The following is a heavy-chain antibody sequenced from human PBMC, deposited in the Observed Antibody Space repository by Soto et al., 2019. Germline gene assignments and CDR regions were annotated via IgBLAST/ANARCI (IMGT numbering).Heavy chain of an antibody. J-gene: IGHJ6*02. CDR2: ISAYNGNT. V-gene: IGHV1-18*01. Sequence: ASVKVSCKASGYTFTSYGISWVRQAPGQGLEWMGWISAYNGNTNYAQRLQGRVTMTTDTSTSTAYMELRSLRSDDTAVYYCARDRGIAAAGEYGNYYYYYGMDVWGQGTTVTVSS. CDR3: ARDRGIAAAGEYGNYYYYYGMDV. CDR1: GYTFTSYG. D-gene: IGHD6-13*01.